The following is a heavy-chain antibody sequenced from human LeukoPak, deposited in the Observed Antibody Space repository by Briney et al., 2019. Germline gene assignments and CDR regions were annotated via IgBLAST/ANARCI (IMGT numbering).Heavy chain of an antibody. CDR1: GYIFTSYW. V-gene: IGHV5-51*01. CDR2: IYPGDSDT. CDR3: ARRIAVAGTFDY. D-gene: IGHD6-13*01. Sequence: GESLEISCKGSGYIFTSYWIGWVRPMPGKGLGWMGIIYPGDSDTSYSTSFQGQVTISADKSISTAYLQWSSLKASDTAMYYCARRIAVAGTFDYWGQGTLVTVSS. J-gene: IGHJ4*02.